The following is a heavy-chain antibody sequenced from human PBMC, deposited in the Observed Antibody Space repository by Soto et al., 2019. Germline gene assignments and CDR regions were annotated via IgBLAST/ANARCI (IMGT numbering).Heavy chain of an antibody. D-gene: IGHD1-26*01. CDR1: GDSVSSKSAA. CDR3: TRALSGSYDS. V-gene: IGHV6-1*01. J-gene: IGHJ5*01. CDR2: TYYRSKWST. Sequence: SHTLSLTCAISGDSVSSKSAAWNWISQSPSRGLEWLGRTYYRSKWSTDYAVSVKSRITINPDTSKNQFSLQLNSVTPEGTAVYYCTRALSGSYDSWGQGTLVTVSS.